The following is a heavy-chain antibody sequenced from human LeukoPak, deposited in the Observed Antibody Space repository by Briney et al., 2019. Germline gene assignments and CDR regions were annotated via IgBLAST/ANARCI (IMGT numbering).Heavy chain of an antibody. CDR1: GFTFSSYS. Sequence: SGGSLRLSCAASGFTFSSYSMNWVRQAPGKGLEWVSSISSSSYIYYADSVKGRFTISRDNAKNSLYLQMNSLRAEDTAVYYCARDGYSSSWNHLYGMDVWGQGTTVTVSS. J-gene: IGHJ6*02. CDR3: ARDGYSSSWNHLYGMDV. V-gene: IGHV3-21*01. CDR2: ISSSSYI. D-gene: IGHD6-13*01.